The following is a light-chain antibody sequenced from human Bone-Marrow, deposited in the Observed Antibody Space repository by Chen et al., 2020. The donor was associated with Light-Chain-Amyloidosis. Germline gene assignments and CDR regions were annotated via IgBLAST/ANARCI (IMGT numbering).Light chain of an antibody. Sequence: HVLTQPFLVSVAPGQKATIARGGNHIGSTSVPWYQQTPGQAPLLVVYDDSDRPSGIPERLSGSNSGNTATLTISRVEAGDEADYYCQVWDRSSDRPVFGGGTKLTVL. J-gene: IGLJ3*02. V-gene: IGLV3-21*02. CDR3: QVWDRSSDRPV. CDR1: HIGSTS. CDR2: DDS.